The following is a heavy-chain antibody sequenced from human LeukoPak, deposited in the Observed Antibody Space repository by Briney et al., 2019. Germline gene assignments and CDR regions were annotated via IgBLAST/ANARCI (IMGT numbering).Heavy chain of an antibody. CDR1: GYTFTSYG. D-gene: IGHD3-22*01. V-gene: IGHV1-18*01. CDR3: ARDLSFYHDSSGDVWRFDP. J-gene: IGHJ5*02. Sequence: ASVTVSCKASGYTFTSYGISWVRQAPGQGLEWMGWISAYNGNTNYAQKLQGRVTLTTDTSTSTAYMELRSLRSDDTAVYYSARDLSFYHDSSGDVWRFDPWGQGDLVTVSS. CDR2: ISAYNGNT.